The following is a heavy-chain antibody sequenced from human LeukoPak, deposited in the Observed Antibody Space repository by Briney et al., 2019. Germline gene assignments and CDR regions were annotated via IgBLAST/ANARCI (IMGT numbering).Heavy chain of an antibody. V-gene: IGHV4-34*01. CDR2: INHSGST. Sequence: SETLSLTCAVYGGSFSGYYWSWIRQPPGKGLEWIGEINHSGSTNYNPSLKSRATISVDTSKNQFSLKLSSVTAADTAVYYCARRPIRGYYFDYWGQGTLVTVSS. D-gene: IGHD4-23*01. CDR1: GGSFSGYY. J-gene: IGHJ4*02. CDR3: ARRPIRGYYFDY.